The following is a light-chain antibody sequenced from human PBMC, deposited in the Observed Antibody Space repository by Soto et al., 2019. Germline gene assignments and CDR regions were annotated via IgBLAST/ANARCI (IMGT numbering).Light chain of an antibody. CDR3: QQYNDWPPLT. V-gene: IGKV1-39*01. Sequence: DIQMTQSPSSLSASVGDRVTITCRASESISRHLNWYQQKPGKAPNLLIYAASTLQNGVPSRFSGSGSGTDFTLTISSLQPEDFAVYYCQQYNDWPPLTFGGGTKVEIK. CDR1: ESISRH. J-gene: IGKJ4*01. CDR2: AAS.